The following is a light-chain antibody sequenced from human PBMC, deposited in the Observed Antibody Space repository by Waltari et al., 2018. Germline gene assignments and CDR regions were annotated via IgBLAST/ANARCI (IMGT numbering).Light chain of an antibody. CDR1: HTIDNL. J-gene: IGKJ4*01. Sequence: EIVLTQSPATLSLSPGERATLSCRASHTIDNLLPWYQQNPGQAPRLLVYDTSTRATGTPSRVSGSGSGADFTLTISSLETEDFAVYYCLQRGNWLFGAGTRVEI. V-gene: IGKV3-11*01. CDR2: DTS. CDR3: LQRGNWL.